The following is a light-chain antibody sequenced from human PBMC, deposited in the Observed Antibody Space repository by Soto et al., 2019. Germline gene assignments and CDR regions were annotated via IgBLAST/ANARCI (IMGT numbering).Light chain of an antibody. CDR1: QSVSSSY. CDR2: GAS. V-gene: IGKV3-20*01. CDR3: QEYGSSPKT. J-gene: IGKJ1*01. Sequence: VLTQSSGSLSLTPGERATLSCRASQSVSSSYLAWYRQKPGQAPRLLIYGASSRATGIPDRFSGSGSGTDFTLTISRLEPEDFAVYYCQEYGSSPKTFGQGTKVDI.